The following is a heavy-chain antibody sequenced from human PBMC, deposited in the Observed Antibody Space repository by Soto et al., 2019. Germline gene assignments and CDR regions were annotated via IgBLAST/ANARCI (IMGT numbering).Heavy chain of an antibody. CDR2: ISGSGGST. CDR1: GFTFSSYA. J-gene: IGHJ5*01. Sequence: GGSLRLSCAASGFTFSSYAMSWVRQAPGKGLEGVSAISGSGGSTYYADSVKGRFTISRDNTKNTLYLQMNSLRAEDTAVYYCAKGTVVVSAAKRLSTGWFDSWGQGSLVTGSA. D-gene: IGHD2-2*01. CDR3: AKGTVVVSAAKRLSTGWFDS. V-gene: IGHV3-23*01.